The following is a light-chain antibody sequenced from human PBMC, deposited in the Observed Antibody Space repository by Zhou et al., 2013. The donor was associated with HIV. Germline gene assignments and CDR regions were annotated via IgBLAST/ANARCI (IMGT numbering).Light chain of an antibody. Sequence: DIQMTQSPSSVSASVGGRVTITCRASQGISDRLAWYQQKPGKAPELLIYSASTLRGGVPSRFSGSGSGTDFTLTINSLQPEDSATYYCQQASSIPHTFGQGTKLEIK. CDR3: QQASSIPHT. CDR1: QGISDR. CDR2: SAS. J-gene: IGKJ2*01. V-gene: IGKV1-12*01.